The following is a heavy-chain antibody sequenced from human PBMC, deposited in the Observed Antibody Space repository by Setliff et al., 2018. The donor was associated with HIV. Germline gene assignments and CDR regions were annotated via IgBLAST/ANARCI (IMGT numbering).Heavy chain of an antibody. CDR2: IYYSGST. CDR1: GGSISSGDYY. V-gene: IGHV4-31*03. Sequence: SETLSLTCTVSGGSISSGDYYWTWIRQHPGKGLEWIGYIYYSGSTYYNPSLKSRVTIFGDTSKNQLSLKLTSVTAADTAVYYCARGNGYSYRWADAFDLWGQGTMVTVSS. J-gene: IGHJ3*01. D-gene: IGHD5-18*01. CDR3: ARGNGYSYRWADAFDL.